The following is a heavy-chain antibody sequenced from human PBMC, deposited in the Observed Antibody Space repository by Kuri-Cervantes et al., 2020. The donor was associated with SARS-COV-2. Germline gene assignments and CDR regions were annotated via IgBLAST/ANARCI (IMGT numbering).Heavy chain of an antibody. V-gene: IGHV3-21*01. J-gene: IGHJ4*02. D-gene: IGHD3-16*01. CDR3: ASNGWGFRDPGGVSGFDY. CDR1: GFTFSSYW. CDR2: ISSSSSYI. Sequence: GGSLRLSCAASGFTFSSYWMSWVRQAPGKGLEWVSSISSSSSYIYYADSVKGRFTISRDNAKNSLYLQMNSLRAEDTAVYYCASNGWGFRDPGGVSGFDYWGQGTLVTVSS.